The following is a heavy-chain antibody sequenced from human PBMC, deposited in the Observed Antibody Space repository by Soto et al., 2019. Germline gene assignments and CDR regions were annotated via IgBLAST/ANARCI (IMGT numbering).Heavy chain of an antibody. V-gene: IGHV4-59*01. CDR2: IDYSGNT. Sequence: SETLSLTCSVSGVSLVSYYWSWVRQPPGKGLGWLGHIDYSGNTKYNPSLESRVTMSVDRSENQVSLKLSSVTAADTAVYYCASTYDSSPNYVWGQGTTVTVSS. D-gene: IGHD3-22*01. CDR3: ASTYDSSPNYV. CDR1: GVSLVSYY. J-gene: IGHJ6*02.